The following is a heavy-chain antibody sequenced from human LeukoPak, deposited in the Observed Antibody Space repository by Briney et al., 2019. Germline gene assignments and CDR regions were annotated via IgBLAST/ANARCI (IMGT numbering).Heavy chain of an antibody. V-gene: IGHV4-59*01. Sequence: SETLSLTCTVSGGSISSYYWSWIRQPPGKGLEWIGYIYYSGSTNYSPSLKSRVTISVDTSKNQFSLKLSSVTAADTAVYYCARGGGDFWSPFDYWGQGTLVTVSS. J-gene: IGHJ4*02. D-gene: IGHD3-3*01. CDR3: ARGGGDFWSPFDY. CDR1: GGSISSYY. CDR2: IYYSGST.